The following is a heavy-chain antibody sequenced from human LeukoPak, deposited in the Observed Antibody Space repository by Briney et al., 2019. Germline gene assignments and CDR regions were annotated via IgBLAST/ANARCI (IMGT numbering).Heavy chain of an antibody. CDR1: GGSISSYY. V-gene: IGHV4-59*01. J-gene: IGHJ3*02. CDR2: INHSGRT. D-gene: IGHD3-3*01. CDR3: ARDAPRFSPGACDI. Sequence: SETLSLTCTVSGGSISSYYWSWIRQPPGKGLEWTGYINHSGRTPYNPSLKNRVTISVDTSKNQLSLKLSSVTAADTAVYSCARDAPRFSPGACDIWGRETMVSVSS.